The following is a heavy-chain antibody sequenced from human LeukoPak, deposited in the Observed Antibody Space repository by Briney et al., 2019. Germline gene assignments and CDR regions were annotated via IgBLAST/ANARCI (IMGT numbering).Heavy chain of an antibody. D-gene: IGHD2-15*01. CDR1: GLTFYDQA. J-gene: IGHJ4*02. CDR3: AKEVGGGRSYSVFDC. Sequence: GGSLRLSCAASGLTFYDQAMHWVRQTPGTGLEWVSLSGNDGSTDYADSVRGRFTISRDNSKNSLYLQMNSLSPEDTAFYYCAKEVGGGRSYSVFDCWGQGTLVTVSS. CDR2: SGNDGST. V-gene: IGHV3-43*02.